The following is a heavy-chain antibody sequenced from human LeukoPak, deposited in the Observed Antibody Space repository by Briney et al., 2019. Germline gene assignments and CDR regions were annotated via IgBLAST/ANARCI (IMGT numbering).Heavy chain of an antibody. Sequence: PGGSLRLSCAASGFTFSSYSMNWVRQAPGKGLEWVSSISSSSSYIYYADSVKGRFTISRDNAKNSLYLQMNSLRAEDTAVYYCARNGHYYGSGSYLVYWGQGTLVTVSS. CDR3: ARNGHYYGSGSYLVY. D-gene: IGHD3-10*01. J-gene: IGHJ4*02. V-gene: IGHV3-21*04. CDR1: GFTFSSYS. CDR2: ISSSSSYI.